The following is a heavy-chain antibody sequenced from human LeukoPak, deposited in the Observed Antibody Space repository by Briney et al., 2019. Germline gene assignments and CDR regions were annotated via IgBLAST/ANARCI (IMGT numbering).Heavy chain of an antibody. D-gene: IGHD3-10*01. J-gene: IGHJ6*03. V-gene: IGHV4-34*01. CDR3: ARGASITMVRGVTRKLPYYMDV. CDR1: GGSFSGYY. CDR2: INHSGST. Sequence: MTSETLSLTCAVYGGSFSGYYWSWIRQPPGKGLEWIGEINHSGSTNYNPSLKSRVTISVDTSKNQFSLKLSSVTAADTAVYYCARGASITMVRGVTRKLPYYMDVWGKGTTVTVSS.